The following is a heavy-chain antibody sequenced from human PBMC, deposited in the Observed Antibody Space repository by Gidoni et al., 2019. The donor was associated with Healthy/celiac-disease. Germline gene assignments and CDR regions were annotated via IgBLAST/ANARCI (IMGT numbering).Heavy chain of an antibody. V-gene: IGHV1-18*01. CDR3: AREVTYYDFWSGYYYDY. CDR1: GYTFTSYG. Sequence: QVQLVQSGAEVKKPGASVKVSCKASGYTFTSYGLSWVRQAPGQGLEWMGWIIAYNGNTNYAQKLKGRVTMTTDTSTSTAYMGLRSLRSDDTAVYYCAREVTYYDFWSGYYYDYWAREPWSPSPQ. D-gene: IGHD3-3*01. CDR2: IIAYNGNT. J-gene: IGHJ4*02.